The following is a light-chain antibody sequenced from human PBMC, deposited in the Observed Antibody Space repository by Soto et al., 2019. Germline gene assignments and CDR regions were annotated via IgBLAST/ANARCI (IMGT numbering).Light chain of an antibody. CDR3: QHYNSYSEA. J-gene: IGKJ1*01. V-gene: IGKV1-5*03. CDR2: KAA. CDR1: QTISSW. Sequence: EILMTQSHSTLSGSVGDRVTITCRASQTISSWLAWYQQKPGKAPKLLIYKAATLKSGVPSRFSGSGSGTEFTLTISSLQPDDFATYYCQHYNSYSEAFGQGTKV.